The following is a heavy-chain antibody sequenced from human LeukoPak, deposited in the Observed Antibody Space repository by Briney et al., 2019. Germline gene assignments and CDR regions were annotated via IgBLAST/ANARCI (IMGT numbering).Heavy chain of an antibody. CDR1: GGTFSSYA. CDR3: ARDRSSSWFSHAFDI. D-gene: IGHD6-13*01. CDR2: IIPIFGTA. V-gene: IGHV1-69*05. Sequence: ASVKVSCKASGGTFSSYAISWVRQAPGQGLEWMGRIIPIFGTANYAQKFQGRVTITTDESTSTAYMELSSLRPEDTAVYYCARDRSSSWFSHAFDIWGQGTMVTVSS. J-gene: IGHJ3*02.